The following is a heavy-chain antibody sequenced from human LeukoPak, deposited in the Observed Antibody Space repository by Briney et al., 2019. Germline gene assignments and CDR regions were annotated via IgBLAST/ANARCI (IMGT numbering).Heavy chain of an antibody. V-gene: IGHV5-10-1*01. Sequence: GESLKISCKGSGYSFTSYWISWVRQMPGKGLEWMGRIDPSDSYTNYSPSFQGHVTISADKSISTAYLQWSSLKASDIAMYYCARLYLDIVVVPAAMYPVDYWGQGTLVTVSS. D-gene: IGHD2-2*01. CDR1: GYSFTSYW. CDR3: ARLYLDIVVVPAAMYPVDY. CDR2: IDPSDSYT. J-gene: IGHJ4*02.